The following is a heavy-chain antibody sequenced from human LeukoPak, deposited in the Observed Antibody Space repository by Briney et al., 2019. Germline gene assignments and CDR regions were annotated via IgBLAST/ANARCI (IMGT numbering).Heavy chain of an antibody. J-gene: IGHJ4*02. D-gene: IGHD4/OR15-4a*01. CDR3: ARGRVRPY. CDR2: INHSGST. V-gene: IGHV4-34*01. CDR1: GGPFSGYY. Sequence: PSETLSLTCAVYGGPFSGYYWSWIRQPPGKGLEWIGEINHSGSTNYNPSLKSRVTISVDTSKNQFSLKLSSVTAADTAVYYCARGRVRPYWGQGTLVTVSS.